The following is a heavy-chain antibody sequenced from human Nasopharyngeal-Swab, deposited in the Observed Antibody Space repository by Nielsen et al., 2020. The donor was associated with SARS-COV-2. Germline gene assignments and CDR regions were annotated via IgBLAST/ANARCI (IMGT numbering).Heavy chain of an antibody. J-gene: IGHJ4*02. D-gene: IGHD3-22*01. Sequence: GESLKISCAAPGFTFSSYSMNWVRQAPGKGLEWVSSISSSSSYIYYADSVKGRFTISRDNAKNSLYLQMNSLRAEDTAVYYCARGGNIVVVITHEVSYFDYWGQGTLVTVSS. CDR1: GFTFSSYS. V-gene: IGHV3-21*01. CDR2: ISSSSSYI. CDR3: ARGGNIVVVITHEVSYFDY.